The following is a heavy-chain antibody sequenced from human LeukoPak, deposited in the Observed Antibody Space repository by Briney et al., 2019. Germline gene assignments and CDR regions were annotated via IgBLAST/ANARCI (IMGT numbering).Heavy chain of an antibody. CDR2: ISAYNGNT. V-gene: IGHV1-18*01. Sequence: ASVKVSCKASGYTFTSYGISWVRQAPGQGLEWMGWISAYNGNTNYAQKLQGRVTMATDTSTSTAYMDLRSLRSDDTAVYYCARDQSFGSGSFQDFWGRGTLVTVSS. CDR1: GYTFTSYG. CDR3: ARDQSFGSGSFQDF. J-gene: IGHJ4*02. D-gene: IGHD3-10*01.